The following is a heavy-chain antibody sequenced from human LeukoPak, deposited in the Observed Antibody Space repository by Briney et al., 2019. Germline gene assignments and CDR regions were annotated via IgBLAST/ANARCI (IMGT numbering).Heavy chain of an antibody. CDR3: ARVGVYYYDSSGFDY. D-gene: IGHD3-22*01. CDR1: GYTFTNYY. J-gene: IGHJ4*02. V-gene: IGHV1-18*04. Sequence: ASVKVSCKASGYTFTNYYLHWVRQAPGQGLEWMGWINANSGDTNYAQKLQGGVTMTTDTSTSTAYMELRSLRSDDTAVYYCARVGVYYYDSSGFDYWGQGTLVTVSS. CDR2: INANSGDT.